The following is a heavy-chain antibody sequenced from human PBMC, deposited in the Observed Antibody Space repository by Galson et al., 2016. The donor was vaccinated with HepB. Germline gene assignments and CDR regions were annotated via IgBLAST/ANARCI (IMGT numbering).Heavy chain of an antibody. CDR1: GVTFSTYS. J-gene: IGHJ4*02. CDR3: KNSRGSYYYGSVALSV. V-gene: IGHV3-48*02. CDR2: ISHSSATI. Sequence: SLRLSCAASGVTFSTYSMNWVRQAPGKGLEWVSYISHSSATIHYAASVKGRFTISRDNAKNSLYLQMNSLRDDDTAVYYCKNSRGSYYYGSVALSVWGQGTLVTVSS. D-gene: IGHD3-10*01.